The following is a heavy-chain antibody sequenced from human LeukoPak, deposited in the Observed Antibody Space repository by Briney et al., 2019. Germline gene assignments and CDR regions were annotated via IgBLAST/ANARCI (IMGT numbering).Heavy chain of an antibody. J-gene: IGHJ4*02. Sequence: GGSLRLSCAASGFTFSSYAMSWVRQAPGKGLEWVSAISSSGGSTYYADSVKGRFTISRDNSKNTLYLQMNSLRAEDTAVYYCAKAVLRFLEWLTPLDYWGQGTLVTVSS. CDR2: ISSSGGST. V-gene: IGHV3-23*01. CDR1: GFTFSSYA. CDR3: AKAVLRFLEWLTPLDY. D-gene: IGHD3-3*01.